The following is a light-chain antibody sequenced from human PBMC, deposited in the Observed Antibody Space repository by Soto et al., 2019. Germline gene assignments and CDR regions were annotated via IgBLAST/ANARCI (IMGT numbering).Light chain of an antibody. J-gene: IGKJ4*01. Sequence: EIVLTQSPATLSLSPGERATLSCRASQSVSNFLSWYQKKPGQAPRLLIYDTFNRATGIPARFSGSGSGTDFPLTISSLGPEDFAIYYCHQLCDWALTFGGGTEVEIK. V-gene: IGKV3-11*01. CDR3: HQLCDWALT. CDR2: DTF. CDR1: QSVSNF.